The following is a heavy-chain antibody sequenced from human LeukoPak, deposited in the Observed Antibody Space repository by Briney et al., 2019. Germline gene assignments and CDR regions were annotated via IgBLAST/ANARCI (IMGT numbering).Heavy chain of an antibody. Sequence: GGSLRLSCAASGFTFSSYGMHWVRQAPGKGLEWVTFIRYDGSNKYYADSVKGRFTISRDNSKNTLYLQMNSLRAEDTALYYCARVFGTPLDYYDSSDHRGAFDIWGQGTMVTVSS. CDR3: ARVFGTPLDYYDSSDHRGAFDI. V-gene: IGHV3-30*02. D-gene: IGHD3-22*01. CDR2: IRYDGSNK. CDR1: GFTFSSYG. J-gene: IGHJ3*02.